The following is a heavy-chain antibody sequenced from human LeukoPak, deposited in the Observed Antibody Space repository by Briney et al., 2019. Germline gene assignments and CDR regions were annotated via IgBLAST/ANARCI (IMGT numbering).Heavy chain of an antibody. V-gene: IGHV3-23*01. J-gene: IGHJ4*02. CDR3: AKVGYGSSGYKY. CDR2: ISGSGGST. CDR1: GFTFSSYA. D-gene: IGHD3-22*01. Sequence: GGSLRLSCAASGFTFSSYAMSWVRQAPGKGLEWVSVISGSGGSTYYADSVKGRFTISRDNSKNTLYLQMNSLRAEDTAVYYCAKVGYGSSGYKYWGQGTLVTVSS.